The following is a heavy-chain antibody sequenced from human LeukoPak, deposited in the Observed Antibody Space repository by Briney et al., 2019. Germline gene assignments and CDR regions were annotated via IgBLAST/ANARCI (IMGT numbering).Heavy chain of an antibody. J-gene: IGHJ4*02. CDR2: IYYSGST. CDR3: ARDGPNYDSSAIPPT. Sequence: PSETLSLTCTVSGGSISSSSYYWGWIRQPPGKGLEWIGSIYYSGSTYYNPSLKSRVTISVDTSKNKFSLKLNSVTAADTAVYYCARDGPNYDSSAIPPTWGQGTLVTVSS. D-gene: IGHD3-22*01. V-gene: IGHV4-39*02. CDR1: GGSISSSSYY.